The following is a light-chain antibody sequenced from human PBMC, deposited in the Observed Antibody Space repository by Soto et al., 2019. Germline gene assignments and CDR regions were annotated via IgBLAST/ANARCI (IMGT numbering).Light chain of an antibody. CDR3: CSYADTYTYV. Sequence: QSVLTQTPSVSAAPRQRVTISCSGSSSNIGNNGVSWYQQLPGKAPKLLIYYDDLLPSGVSDRFSGSKSGTSASLAIGGLQSEDEADYYCCSYADTYTYVFGTGTKVTVL. V-gene: IGLV1-36*01. CDR2: YDD. J-gene: IGLJ1*01. CDR1: SSNIGNNG.